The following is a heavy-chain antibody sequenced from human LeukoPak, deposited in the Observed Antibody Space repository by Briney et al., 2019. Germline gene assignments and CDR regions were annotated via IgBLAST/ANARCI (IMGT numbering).Heavy chain of an antibody. CDR3: ARGDYVDY. V-gene: IGHV4-39*07. J-gene: IGHJ4*02. CDR2: IYYSGST. CDR1: GFTFSSYA. Sequence: GSLRLSCAASGFTFSSYAMSWVRQAPGKGLEWIGSIYYSGSTYYNPSLKSRVTISVDTSKNQFSLKLSSVTAADTAVYYCARGDYVDYWGQGTLVTVSS.